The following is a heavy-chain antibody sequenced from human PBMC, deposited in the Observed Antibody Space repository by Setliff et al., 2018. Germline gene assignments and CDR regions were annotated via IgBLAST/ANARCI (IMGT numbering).Heavy chain of an antibody. V-gene: IGHV4-34*01. CDR3: ARTTHYDFWSGYLY. CDR2: IHHSGGT. Sequence: PSETLSLTCAVSGGSFSGYYWSWIRQRPGKGLEWIGEIHHSGGTGYNPSLKSRVTISIDTSKNQFSLNLNSVTAADTAVYFCARTTHYDFWSGYLYWGQGTLVTVSS. D-gene: IGHD3-3*01. CDR1: GGSFSGYY. J-gene: IGHJ4*02.